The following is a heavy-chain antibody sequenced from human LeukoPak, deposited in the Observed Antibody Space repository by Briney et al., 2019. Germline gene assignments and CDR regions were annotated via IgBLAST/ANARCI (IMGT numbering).Heavy chain of an antibody. CDR2: ISISISYL. CDR1: GFTFSSYS. CDR3: ARDNAVDVLRYFDWTIPYFDY. D-gene: IGHD3-9*01. V-gene: IGHV3-21*01. J-gene: IGHJ4*02. Sequence: GGSLRLSCAASGFTFSSYSMNWVRQAPGKGLEGVSSISISISYLYYADSVKGRFTISRDNAKNSLYLQMNSLRAEDTAVYYCARDNAVDVLRYFDWTIPYFDYWGQGTLVTVSS.